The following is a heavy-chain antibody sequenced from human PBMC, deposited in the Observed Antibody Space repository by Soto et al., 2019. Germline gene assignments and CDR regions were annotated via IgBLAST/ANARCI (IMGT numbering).Heavy chain of an antibody. CDR2: IFYLGSS. D-gene: IGHD3-3*02. CDR3: ARHSLALRKNNWFDP. CDR1: GDSIISSDFY. V-gene: IGHV4-39*01. J-gene: IGHJ5*02. Sequence: SETLYLTCTVSGDSIISSDFYWGWVRQPPGKGLEWIGSIFYLGSSYYNPSLKSRVTMSVDTSKNQFSLRLRSVTAADTALYFCARHSLALRKNNWFDPWGQGIMVTVSS.